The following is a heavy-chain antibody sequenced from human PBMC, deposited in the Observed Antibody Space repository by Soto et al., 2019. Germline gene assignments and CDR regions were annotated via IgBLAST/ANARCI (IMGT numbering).Heavy chain of an antibody. CDR3: ARAKDATAINY. D-gene: IGHD5-18*01. CDR1: GGSISSSSYY. Sequence: SETLSLTCTVSGGSISSSSYYWGWIRQPPGKGLEWIGSIYYSGSTYYNPSLKSRVTISVDTSKNQFSLKLSSVTAADTAVYYCARAKDATAINYWGQGTLVTVSS. CDR2: IYYSGST. J-gene: IGHJ4*02. V-gene: IGHV4-39*01.